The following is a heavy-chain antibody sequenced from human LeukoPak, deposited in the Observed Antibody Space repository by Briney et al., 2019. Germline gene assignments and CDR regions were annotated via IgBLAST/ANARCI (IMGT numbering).Heavy chain of an antibody. J-gene: IGHJ4*02. CDR1: GFTFSSYA. CDR3: AKDRNEGFWSGYSSNY. CDR2: ISYDGSNK. V-gene: IGHV3-30-3*01. Sequence: PGGSLRLSCAASGFTFSSYAMHWVRQAPGKGLEWVALISYDGSNKYYADSVKGRFTISRDNSKNTLYLQMNSLRAEDTAVYYCAKDRNEGFWSGYSSNYWGQGTLVTVSS. D-gene: IGHD3-3*01.